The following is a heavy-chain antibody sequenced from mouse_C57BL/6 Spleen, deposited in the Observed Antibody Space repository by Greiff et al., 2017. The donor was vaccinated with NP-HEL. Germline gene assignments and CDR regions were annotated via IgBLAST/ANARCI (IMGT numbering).Heavy chain of an antibody. CDR3: ALYYGSSPAY. J-gene: IGHJ3*01. V-gene: IGHV1-69*01. CDR1: GYTFTSYW. Sequence: QVQLQQPGAELVMPGASVKLSCKASGYTFTSYWMHWVKQRPGQGLEWIGEIDPSDSYTNYNQKFKGKSTLTVDKSSSTAYMQLSSLTSEDSAVYNSALYYGSSPAYWGQGTLVTVAT. D-gene: IGHD1-1*01. CDR2: IDPSDSYT.